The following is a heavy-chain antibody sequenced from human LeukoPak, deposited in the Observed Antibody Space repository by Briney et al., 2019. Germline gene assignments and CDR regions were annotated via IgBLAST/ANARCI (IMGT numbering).Heavy chain of an antibody. Sequence: VGSLRLSCAASGFTFSDYYMSWIRQAPGKGLEWVSYISSSGSTIYYADSVKGRFTISRDNAKNSLYLQMNSLRAEDTAVYYCARDPAAAKFDPWGQGTLVTVSS. D-gene: IGHD6-13*01. J-gene: IGHJ5*02. CDR1: GFTFSDYY. CDR3: ARDPAAAKFDP. V-gene: IGHV3-11*04. CDR2: ISSSGSTI.